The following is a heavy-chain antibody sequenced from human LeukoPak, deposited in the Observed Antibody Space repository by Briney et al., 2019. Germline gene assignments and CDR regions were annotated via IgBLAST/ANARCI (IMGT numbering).Heavy chain of an antibody. CDR3: ARHPKGIAAAALYYFDY. Sequence: SETLSLTCTVSGGSISTYYWSWIRQPPGQGLECIGYIYYSGSTNYNPSLKSRVTISIDTSKNQLSLKLTSVTAADTAVYYCARHPKGIAAAALYYFDYWGQGTLVTVSS. V-gene: IGHV4-59*08. CDR1: GGSISTYY. J-gene: IGHJ4*02. D-gene: IGHD6-13*01. CDR2: IYYSGST.